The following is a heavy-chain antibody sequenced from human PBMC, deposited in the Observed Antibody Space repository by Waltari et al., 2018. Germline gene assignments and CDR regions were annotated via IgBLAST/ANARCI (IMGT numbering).Heavy chain of an antibody. Sequence: QLQESGPGLMKTSETLSLTCTVSGDSISLSHYYWGWIRQPPGKGLEWIGSIYYSGNTYYNPSLKSRATVAVDTSKNQFSLNLISVTAADTAVYFCARDFTVRYFDWLSQGDLYYFDNWGQGTLVTVSS. V-gene: IGHV4-39*07. D-gene: IGHD3-9*01. CDR1: GDSISLSHYY. J-gene: IGHJ4*02. CDR3: ARDFTVRYFDWLSQGDLYYFDN. CDR2: IYYSGNT.